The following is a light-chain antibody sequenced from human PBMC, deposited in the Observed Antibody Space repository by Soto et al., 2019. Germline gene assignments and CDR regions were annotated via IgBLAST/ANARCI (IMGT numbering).Light chain of an antibody. Sequence: DIQMTQSPSTLSGSVGDTVTITCRASQRISGRLAWHQQKPGKAPKLLIYDASSLESGVPSRFSGSGSGTEFTLSITSLQPDDFATYYCQQCFWHWTFGQGTKVDI. CDR1: QRISGR. CDR3: QQCFWHWT. J-gene: IGKJ1*01. V-gene: IGKV1-5*01. CDR2: DAS.